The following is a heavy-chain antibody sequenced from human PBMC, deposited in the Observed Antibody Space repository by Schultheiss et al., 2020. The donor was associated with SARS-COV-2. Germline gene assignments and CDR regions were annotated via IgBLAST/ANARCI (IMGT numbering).Heavy chain of an antibody. CDR2: FHTGGTP. J-gene: IGHJ4*02. Sequence: SETLSLTCTVSGGSISSSSYYWAWLRQPAGKGLEWIGHFHTGGTPNYKPSLKSRVTISTDTSKNQFSLKLTSVTAADTAMYYCARESGSRVFDYWGQGTLVTVSS. D-gene: IGHD6-13*01. CDR1: GGSISSSSYY. CDR3: ARESGSRVFDY. V-gene: IGHV4-61*09.